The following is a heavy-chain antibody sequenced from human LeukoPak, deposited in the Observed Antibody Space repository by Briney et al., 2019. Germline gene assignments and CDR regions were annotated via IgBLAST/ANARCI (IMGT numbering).Heavy chain of an antibody. CDR3: ARGVNSAIDW. D-gene: IGHD3-10*01. V-gene: IGHV3-7*01. CDR2: INGDGRDT. Sequence: GGSLSLSCAASDFAFSSYWMNWVRQAPGKGVEWVANINGDGRDTYYVGSVRGRFTISRDNADNSLYLQMHNLRGDDTAVYYCARGVNSAIDWWGQGTLVTVSS. CDR1: DFAFSSYW. J-gene: IGHJ4*02.